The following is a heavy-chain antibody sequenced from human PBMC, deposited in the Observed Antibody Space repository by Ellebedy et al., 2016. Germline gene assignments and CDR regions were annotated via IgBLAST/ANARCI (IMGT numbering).Heavy chain of an antibody. J-gene: IGHJ4*02. CDR3: ASEAGYWDG. D-gene: IGHD2-15*01. V-gene: IGHV4-59*01. CDR2: IYYSGST. CDR1: GGSIRSYY. Sequence: GSLRLSCTVSGGSIRSYYWTWIRQPPGKGLEWIGNIYYSGSTNYNPSLKSRVTISVDTPKNQFSLKLCSVTAADTAVYYCASEAGYWDGWGQGTLVTVSS.